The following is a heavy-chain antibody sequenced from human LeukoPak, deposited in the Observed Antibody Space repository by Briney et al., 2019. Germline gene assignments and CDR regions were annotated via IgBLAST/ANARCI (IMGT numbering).Heavy chain of an antibody. Sequence: GGSLRLSCAASGFTFSSYSMNWVRQAPGKGLEWVSSISSSSNYIYYADSVKGRFTISRDNAKNSLYLQMNSLRAEDTAVYYCARDLSGYAYFFDYWGQGTLVTVSS. CDR2: ISSSSNYI. D-gene: IGHD5-12*01. V-gene: IGHV3-21*01. CDR3: ARDLSGYAYFFDY. J-gene: IGHJ4*02. CDR1: GFTFSSYS.